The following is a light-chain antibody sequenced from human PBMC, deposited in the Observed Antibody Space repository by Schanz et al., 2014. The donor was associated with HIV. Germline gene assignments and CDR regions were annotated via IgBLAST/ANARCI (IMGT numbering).Light chain of an antibody. J-gene: IGKJ2*01. CDR2: AAS. CDR3: QQRSNWPPGYT. Sequence: DIQMTQSPSAMSASVGDRVTITCRASQGISNYLAWFQQKPGKVPKRLMYAASSLQSGVPSRFSGSGSGTEFTLTISSLQPEDFAVYYCQQRSNWPPGYTFGQGTKLEIK. CDR1: QGISNY. V-gene: IGKV1-17*03.